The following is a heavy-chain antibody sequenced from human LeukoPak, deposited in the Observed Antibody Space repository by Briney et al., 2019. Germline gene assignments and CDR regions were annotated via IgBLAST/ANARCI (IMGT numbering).Heavy chain of an antibody. D-gene: IGHD1-1*01. CDR3: ARRAYSAAYWKHFDY. Sequence: SETLSLTCTVSGGSISSYYWSWIRQPPGKGLEWIGSIYYHENTYYNSSLKSRVAISVDTSKNQFSLKLNSVTAADTAVYFCARRAYSAAYWKHFDYWGQGTLVTVSS. CDR2: IYYHENT. CDR1: GGSISSYY. V-gene: IGHV4-59*05. J-gene: IGHJ4*02.